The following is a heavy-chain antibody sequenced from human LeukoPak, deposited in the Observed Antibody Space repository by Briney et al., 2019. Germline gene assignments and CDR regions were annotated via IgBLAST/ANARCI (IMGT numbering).Heavy chain of an antibody. CDR1: GFTFSSYS. CDR2: ISSSSSYI. V-gene: IGHV3-21*01. CDR3: ARDPNYYDSSGYYPGDY. Sequence: PGGPLRLSCAASGFTFSSYSMNWVRQAPGKGLEWVSSISSSSSYIYYADSVKGRFTISRDNAKNSLYLQMNSLRAEDTAVYYCARDPNYYDSSGYYPGDYWGQGTLVTVSS. J-gene: IGHJ4*02. D-gene: IGHD3-22*01.